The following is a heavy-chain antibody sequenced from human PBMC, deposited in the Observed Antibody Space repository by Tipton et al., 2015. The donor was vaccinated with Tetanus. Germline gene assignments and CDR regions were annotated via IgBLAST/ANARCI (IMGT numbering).Heavy chain of an antibody. CDR1: GYSFTKYW. Sequence: QLVQSGAEVKKPGESLRISCKGSGYSFTKYWINWVRQMPGKGLEWMGRIDPIDSYTDYSPSFQGYGTISADKSTSTAFLQWSSLKASEAAMYYCARINGEGVDEFYYYYGLDVWGQGTPVTVSS. J-gene: IGHJ6*02. D-gene: IGHD3-3*01. V-gene: IGHV5-10-1*01. CDR3: ARINGEGVDEFYYYYGLDV. CDR2: IDPIDSYT.